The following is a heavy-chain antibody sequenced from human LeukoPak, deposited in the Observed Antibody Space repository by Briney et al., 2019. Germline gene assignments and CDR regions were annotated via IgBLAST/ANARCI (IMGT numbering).Heavy chain of an antibody. CDR3: ARDYGDYDRFDC. CDR1: GYTFTSYG. V-gene: IGHV1-18*01. CDR2: ISAYNDNT. D-gene: IGHD4-17*01. J-gene: IGHJ4*02. Sequence: GASVKVSCKASGYTFTSYGISWVRQPPRQGLEWMGWISAYNDNTNYAQKFQGRVTMTTDTSTSTAYMELRSLRSDDTAVYYCARDYGDYDRFDCWGQGTLVTVSS.